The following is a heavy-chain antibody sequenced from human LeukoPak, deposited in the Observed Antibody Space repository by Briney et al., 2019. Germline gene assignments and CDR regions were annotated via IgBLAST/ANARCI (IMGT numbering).Heavy chain of an antibody. CDR1: GFTFSSYG. Sequence: PGGSLRLSCAASGFTFSSYGMHWVRQAPGKGLDWVAVVSYDGSKKYYADSVKGRFTISRDNSKNTVYLQMNSLRAEDTAIYYCAKDNWQRLVRGYYGMDVWGQGTTVTVSS. J-gene: IGHJ6*02. CDR3: AKDNWQRLVRGYYGMDV. V-gene: IGHV3-30*18. D-gene: IGHD6-13*01. CDR2: VSYDGSKK.